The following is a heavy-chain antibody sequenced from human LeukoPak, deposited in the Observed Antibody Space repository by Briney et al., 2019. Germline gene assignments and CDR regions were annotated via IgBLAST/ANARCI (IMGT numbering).Heavy chain of an antibody. CDR2: INHSGST. D-gene: IGHD5-18*01. Sequence: KPSETLSLTCAVYGGSFSGYYWSWIRQPPGKGLEWIGEINHSGSTNYNPSLKSRVTISVDTSKNQFSLKLSSVTAADTAVYYCARNSGYSYGYHGPFPDYWGQGTLVTVSS. J-gene: IGHJ4*02. CDR3: ARNSGYSYGYHGPFPDY. V-gene: IGHV4-34*01. CDR1: GGSFSGYY.